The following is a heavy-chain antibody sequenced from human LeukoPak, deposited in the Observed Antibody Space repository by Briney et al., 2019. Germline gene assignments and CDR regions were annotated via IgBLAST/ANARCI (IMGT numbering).Heavy chain of an antibody. CDR1: GFTFSSYW. V-gene: IGHV3-74*01. J-gene: IGHJ4*02. D-gene: IGHD4-17*01. Sequence: PGGSLRFSCAASGFTFSSYWMHWVRQAPGNGLVWVSRINSDGSSTSYADSVKGRFTISRDNAKNTLYLQMNSLRAEDTAVYYCARDDYGDWEAWGQGTLVTVSS. CDR2: INSDGSST. CDR3: ARDDYGDWEA.